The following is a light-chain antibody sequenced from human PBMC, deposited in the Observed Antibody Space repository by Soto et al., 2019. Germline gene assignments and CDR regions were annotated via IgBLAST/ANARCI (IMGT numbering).Light chain of an antibody. CDR2: DVT. CDR1: SSDVGSYNY. CDR3: CSYAGSYTLV. J-gene: IGLJ2*01. Sequence: QSALTQPRSVSGSPGQSVTISCTGTSSDVGSYNYVSWYQQHPGKAPKLMIYDVTKRPSGVPDRFSGSKSGNTASLTISGLHAEDEADYHCCSYAGSYTLVFGGGTKLTVL. V-gene: IGLV2-11*01.